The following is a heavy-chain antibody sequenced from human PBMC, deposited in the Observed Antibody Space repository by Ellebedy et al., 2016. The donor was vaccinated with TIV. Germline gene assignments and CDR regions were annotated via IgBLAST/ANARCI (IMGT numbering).Heavy chain of an antibody. CDR3: ARRAAVSGLYYFDN. Sequence: GESLKISCKASGYSFSNYWIGWMRQMPGKGLEWMGIIFPGYSNPRYSPSFQGQVTMPADKSVITAYLQWSRLKASDTAMYYCARRAAVSGLYYFDNWGQGTLVTVSS. V-gene: IGHV5-51*01. CDR1: GYSFSNYW. D-gene: IGHD6-19*01. CDR2: IFPGYSNP. J-gene: IGHJ4*02.